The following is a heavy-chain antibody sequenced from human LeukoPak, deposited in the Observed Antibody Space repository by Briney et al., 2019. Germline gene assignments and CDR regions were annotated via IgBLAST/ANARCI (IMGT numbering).Heavy chain of an antibody. V-gene: IGHV3-23*01. J-gene: IGHJ4*02. Sequence: PGGSLRLSCAASGFTFSTYAMTWVLQAPGKGLEWVAAISGSGGSTYYADSVKGRFTISRDSSKNTLYLQMNSLRAEDTAVYYCAKSAATVTKGKYYFDYWGQGTLVTVSS. CDR3: AKSAATVTKGKYYFDY. CDR2: ISGSGGST. D-gene: IGHD4-17*01. CDR1: GFTFSTYA.